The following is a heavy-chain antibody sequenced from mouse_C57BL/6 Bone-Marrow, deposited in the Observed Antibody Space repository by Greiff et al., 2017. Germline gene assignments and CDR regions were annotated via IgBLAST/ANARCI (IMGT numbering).Heavy chain of an antibody. CDR2: IRSKSNNYAT. CDR1: GFSFNTYA. V-gene: IGHV10-1*01. Sequence: EVKLVESGGGLVQPKGSLKLSCAASGFSFNTYAMNWVRQAPGKGLEWVARIRSKSNNYATYYADSVKDRFTISRDDSESMLYLQMNNLKTEDTAMYYCGRQNYSLAYWGQGTLVTVSA. J-gene: IGHJ3*01. D-gene: IGHD1-1*01. CDR3: GRQNYSLAY.